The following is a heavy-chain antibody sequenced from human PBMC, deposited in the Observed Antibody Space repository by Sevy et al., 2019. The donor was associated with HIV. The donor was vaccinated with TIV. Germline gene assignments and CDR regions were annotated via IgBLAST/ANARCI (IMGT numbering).Heavy chain of an antibody. V-gene: IGHV4-34*01. CDR2: INHSGST. J-gene: IGHJ6*02. D-gene: IGHD2-15*01. Sequence: SETLSLTCAVYGGSFSGYYWSWIRQPPGKGLEWIGEINHSGSTNYNPSLKSRVTISVDTSKNQFSLKLSSVTAADTAVYYCATGVGPAYYYGMDVWDQGTTVTVSS. CDR1: GGSFSGYY. CDR3: ATGVGPAYYYGMDV.